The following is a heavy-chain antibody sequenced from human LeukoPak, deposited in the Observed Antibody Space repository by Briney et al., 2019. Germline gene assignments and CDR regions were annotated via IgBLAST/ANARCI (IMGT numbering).Heavy chain of an antibody. CDR2: IFYSGTT. Sequence: SETLSLTCTVSGGSISSYYWSWIRQPPGKVLEWIGFIFYSGTTNYNPSLKSRVTISVDTSKNQFSLKLSSVTAADTAVYYCARVRCSGGSCPYYYYYYYMDVWGKGTTVTVSS. D-gene: IGHD2-15*01. J-gene: IGHJ6*03. CDR3: ARVRCSGGSCPYYYYYYYMDV. V-gene: IGHV4-59*01. CDR1: GGSISSYY.